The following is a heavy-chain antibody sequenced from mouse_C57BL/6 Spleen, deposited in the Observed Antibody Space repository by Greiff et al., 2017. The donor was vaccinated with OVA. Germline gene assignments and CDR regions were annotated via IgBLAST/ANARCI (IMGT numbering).Heavy chain of an antibody. CDR1: GYSITSGYY. V-gene: IGHV3-6*01. D-gene: IGHD3-2*02. J-gene: IGHJ4*01. Sequence: ESGPGLVKPSQSLSLTCSVTGYSITSGYYWNWIRQFPGNKLEWMGYISYDGSNNYNPSLKNRISITRDTSKNQFFLKLNSVTTEDTATYYCARDEAAQAYYAMDYWGQGTSVTVSS. CDR2: ISYDGSN. CDR3: ARDEAAQAYYAMDY.